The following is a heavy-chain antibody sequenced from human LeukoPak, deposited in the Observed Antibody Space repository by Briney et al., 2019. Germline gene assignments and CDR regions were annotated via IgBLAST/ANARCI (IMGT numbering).Heavy chain of an antibody. D-gene: IGHD2-2*02. J-gene: IGHJ6*02. CDR3: ARGQIVVVPAAIRTDYYYYGMDV. CDR2: ISAYNGNT. Sequence: PEASVKVSCKASGYTFTSYGISWVRQAPGQGLEWMGWISAYNGNTNYAQKLQGRVTMTTDTSTSTAYMELRSLRSDDTAVYYCARGQIVVVPAAIRTDYYYYGMDVWGQGTTVTVSS. V-gene: IGHV1-18*01. CDR1: GYTFTSYG.